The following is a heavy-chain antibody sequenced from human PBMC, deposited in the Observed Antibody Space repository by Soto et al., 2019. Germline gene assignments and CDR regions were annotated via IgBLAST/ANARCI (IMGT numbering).Heavy chain of an antibody. CDR1: GYTFTSYG. J-gene: IGHJ4*02. D-gene: IGHD4-17*01. CDR3: ARDVPTVTTGGPDY. V-gene: IGHV1-18*01. CDR2: ISAYNGNT. Sequence: QVQLVQSGVEVEKPGASVKVSCKASGYTFTSYGISWVRQAPGQGLEWMGWISAYNGNTNYAQKFQGRVTMTRDTSTSTGYMELRSLRSDDTAVYYCARDVPTVTTGGPDYWGQGTLVTVSS.